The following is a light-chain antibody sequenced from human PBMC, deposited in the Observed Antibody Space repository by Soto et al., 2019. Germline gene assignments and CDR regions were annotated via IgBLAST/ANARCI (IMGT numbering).Light chain of an antibody. J-gene: IGKJ1*01. CDR1: QSISDR. CDR2: KAS. V-gene: IGKV1-5*03. Sequence: DFLMTQSPSTLSASVGDRVTITCRASQSISDRLAWYQQKPGNAPKLLIDKASSLQSGVPSRFSGSGSGTDFTLPILSLQLDAFTLYYSQQYNSYRWTFGQGTKVEIK. CDR3: QQYNSYRWT.